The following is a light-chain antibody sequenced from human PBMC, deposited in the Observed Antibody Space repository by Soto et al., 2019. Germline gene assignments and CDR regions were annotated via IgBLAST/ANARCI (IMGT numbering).Light chain of an antibody. J-gene: IGKJ2*01. CDR1: QSVSSNY. CDR3: QQYGRSPMFT. CDR2: GAS. Sequence: EIVLTQSPGTLSLSPGERATLSCRASQSVSSNYLARYQQKPGQAPRLLIYGASRGAAGIPDRFSGSGSGTDFTLTTRRLEPEDFAVYFCQQYGRSPMFTFGQGTKLEIK. V-gene: IGKV3-20*01.